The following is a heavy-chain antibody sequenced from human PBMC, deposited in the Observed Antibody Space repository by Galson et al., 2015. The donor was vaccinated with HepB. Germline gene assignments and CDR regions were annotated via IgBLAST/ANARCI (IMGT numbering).Heavy chain of an antibody. Sequence: SLRLSCAASGFTFSSYAMSWVRQAPRKGLEWVSAISGSGGSTYYADSVKGRFTISRDNSKNTLYLQMNSLRAEDTAVYYCAKDSLGAAAGTDAFDIWGQGTMVTVSS. V-gene: IGHV3-23*01. J-gene: IGHJ3*02. CDR2: ISGSGGST. CDR3: AKDSLGAAAGTDAFDI. CDR1: GFTFSSYA. D-gene: IGHD6-13*01.